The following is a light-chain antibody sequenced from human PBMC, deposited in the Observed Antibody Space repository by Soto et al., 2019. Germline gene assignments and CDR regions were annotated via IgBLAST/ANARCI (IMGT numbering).Light chain of an antibody. Sequence: EIVFPQCPATLYLSPGERASLSCRARQSVSSYLAWYQQKPGQAPRLLIYDASNRATGIPDRFSGSGCETEFTLTISSLQSEDYAIYYCQQYNNWPPWTFGQGTKVDIK. CDR1: QSVSSY. V-gene: IGKV3-11*01. J-gene: IGKJ1*01. CDR3: QQYNNWPPWT. CDR2: DAS.